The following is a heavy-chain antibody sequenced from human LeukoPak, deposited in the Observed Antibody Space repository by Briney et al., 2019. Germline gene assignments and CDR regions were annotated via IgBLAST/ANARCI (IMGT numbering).Heavy chain of an antibody. CDR2: IYPGDSDT. CDR3: ARHRDWSYGPIDY. Sequence: GESLKISCXSSGYSFSDYWIGWVRQMPGKGLEWMGIIYPGDSDTRYSPSFQGQVTISADRSITTAYLQWISLKASDTAMYYCARHRDWSYGPIDYWGQGTLVTVSS. D-gene: IGHD5-18*01. J-gene: IGHJ4*02. V-gene: IGHV5-51*01. CDR1: GYSFSDYW.